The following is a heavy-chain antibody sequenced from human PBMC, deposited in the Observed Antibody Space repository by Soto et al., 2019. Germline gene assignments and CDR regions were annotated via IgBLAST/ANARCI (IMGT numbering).Heavy chain of an antibody. V-gene: IGHV4-59*08. J-gene: IGHJ4*02. CDR2: IYYSGST. Sequence: QVQLQESGPGLVKPSETLSLTCTVSGASTSSHYWSWIRQSPGKGLEWIGFIYYSGSTNHNPSFQSRVTISLDTSKNQFSLKLSSVTAADTAVYYCARSRAMADNPYYFDYWGQGTLVTVSS. CDR1: GASTSSHY. CDR3: ARSRAMADNPYYFDY. D-gene: IGHD6-19*01.